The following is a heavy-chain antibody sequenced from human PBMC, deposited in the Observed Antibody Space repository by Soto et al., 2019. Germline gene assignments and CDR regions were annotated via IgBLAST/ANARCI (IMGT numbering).Heavy chain of an antibody. D-gene: IGHD3-22*01. CDR2: NKSKYNGRKT. Sequence: GGTMRISCAAYGFTYSKAWMRRVRQAPGKELECVALNKSKYNGRKTDYAARVMVRFTITRNNSKKMLYLLMKSQQTDDTTVYYCTSDDHYDSSVYTFEYLGQQSLVTVAS. V-gene: IGHV3-15*01. J-gene: IGHJ4*02. CDR3: TSDDHYDSSVYTFEY. CDR1: GFTYSKAW.